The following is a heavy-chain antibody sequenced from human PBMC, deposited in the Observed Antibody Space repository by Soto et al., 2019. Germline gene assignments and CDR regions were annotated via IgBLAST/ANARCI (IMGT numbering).Heavy chain of an antibody. Sequence: HVQLQESGPGLVKPSHTLSLTCTVSGGSISSGDYYWSSIRQPQGKGLEWIGSIYYSGSTYYNPYLKSRVTIAVDTSKNQFSLKLSSVTAADTAVYYCASVQLVLYYYGMDVWGQGTTVTVSS. CDR1: GGSISSGDYY. CDR2: IYYSGST. CDR3: ASVQLVLYYYGMDV. J-gene: IGHJ6*02. V-gene: IGHV4-30-4*01. D-gene: IGHD6-13*01.